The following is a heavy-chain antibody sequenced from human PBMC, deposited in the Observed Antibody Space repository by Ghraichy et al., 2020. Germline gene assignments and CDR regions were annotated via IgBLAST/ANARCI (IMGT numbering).Heavy chain of an antibody. V-gene: IGHV4-34*01. J-gene: IGHJ4*02. CDR3: ARAYYYGSGSYYKPPRYVGFDY. D-gene: IGHD3-10*01. Sequence: SETLSLTCAVYGGSFSGYYWSWIRQPPGKGLEWIGEINHSGSTNYNPSLKSRVTISVDTSKNQFSLKLSSVTAADTAVYYCARAYYYGSGSYYKPPRYVGFDYWGQGTLVTVSS. CDR2: INHSGST. CDR1: GGSFSGYY.